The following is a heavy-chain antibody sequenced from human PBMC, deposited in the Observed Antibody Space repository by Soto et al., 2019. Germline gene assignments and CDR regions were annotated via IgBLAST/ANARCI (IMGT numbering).Heavy chain of an antibody. D-gene: IGHD2-15*01. Sequence: QVPLVQSGAEVKKPGASVKVSCKASGYTFTSYAMHWVRQAPGQRLEWMGWINAGNGNTKYSQKFQGRVTITRDTSASTAYMELSSLRSEDTAVYYCARSYCSGGSCYSNWFDPWGQGTLVTVSS. CDR1: GYTFTSYA. J-gene: IGHJ5*02. CDR2: INAGNGNT. V-gene: IGHV1-3*01. CDR3: ARSYCSGGSCYSNWFDP.